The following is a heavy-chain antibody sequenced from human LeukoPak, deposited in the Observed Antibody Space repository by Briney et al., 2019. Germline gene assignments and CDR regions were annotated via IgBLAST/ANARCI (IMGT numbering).Heavy chain of an antibody. J-gene: IGHJ4*02. CDR2: IRGNGET. D-gene: IGHD3-16*01. Sequence: GGSLRFSCAASGLRSSTFAMSWVRQDPAGGLEWVSSIRGNGETSYADSVKGRFTLSSDSSRNTVYLQLNNLRVENTAIYYCARASWVSSTDAVRWGQRTLVTLSS. CDR3: ARASWVSSTDAVR. CDR1: GLRSSTFA. V-gene: IGHV3-23*01.